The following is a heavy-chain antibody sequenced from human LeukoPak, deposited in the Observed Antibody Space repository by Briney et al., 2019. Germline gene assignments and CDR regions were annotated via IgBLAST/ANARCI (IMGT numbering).Heavy chain of an antibody. CDR3: ARGVETVPFGY. Sequence: SETLSLTCTVSGGSVSSGSYYWSWIRQPPGKGLEWIGYIYYSGSTNYNPSLKSRVTISVDTSKNQFSLKLSSVTAADTAVYYCARGVETVPFGYWGQGTLVTVSS. CDR1: GGSVSSGSYY. J-gene: IGHJ4*02. V-gene: IGHV4-61*01. D-gene: IGHD4-17*01. CDR2: IYYSGST.